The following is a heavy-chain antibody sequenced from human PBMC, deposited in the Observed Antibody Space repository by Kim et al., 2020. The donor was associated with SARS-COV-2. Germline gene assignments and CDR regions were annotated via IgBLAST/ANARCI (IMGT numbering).Heavy chain of an antibody. CDR1: GFTFSSYG. CDR2: IWYDGSNK. V-gene: IGHV3-33*06. Sequence: GGSLRLSCAASGFTFSSYGMHWVRQAPGKGLEWVAVIWYDGSNKYYADSVKGRFTISRDNSKNTLYLQMNSLRAEDTAVYYCAKVVVFRSDSSSWTDFDYWGQGTLVTVSS. J-gene: IGHJ4*02. D-gene: IGHD6-13*01. CDR3: AKVVVFRSDSSSWTDFDY.